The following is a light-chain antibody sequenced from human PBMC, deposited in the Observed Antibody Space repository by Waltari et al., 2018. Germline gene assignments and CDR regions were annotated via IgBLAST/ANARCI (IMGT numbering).Light chain of an antibody. CDR2: DVS. J-gene: IGLJ2*01. Sequence: QSALTQPASVSGSPGQSITISCTGTSRDVGGYNSVSWYQDHPGQAPKVIIYDVSDRPSGISERFSVSKSGNTASLTISGLQAEDEADYYCSSQSSDNVVLFGGGTKLTVL. V-gene: IGLV2-14*03. CDR1: SRDVGGYNS. CDR3: SSQSSDNVVL.